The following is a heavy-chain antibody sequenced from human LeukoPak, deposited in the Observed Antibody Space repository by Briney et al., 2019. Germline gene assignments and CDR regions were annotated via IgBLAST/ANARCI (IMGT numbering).Heavy chain of an antibody. CDR2: IYYSGST. CDR1: GGSISSSSYY. CDR3: ARGPNYVWGSYRYFDY. Sequence: SETLSLTCTVSGGSISSSSYYWGWIRQPPGKGLEWIGSIYYSGSTDYNPSLKSRVTISVDTPKNQFSLKLSSVTAADTAVYYCARGPNYVWGSYRYFDYWGQGTLVTVSS. V-gene: IGHV4-39*07. J-gene: IGHJ4*02. D-gene: IGHD3-16*02.